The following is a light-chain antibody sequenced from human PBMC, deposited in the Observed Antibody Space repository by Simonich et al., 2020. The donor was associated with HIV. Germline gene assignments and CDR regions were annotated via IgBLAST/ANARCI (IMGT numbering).Light chain of an antibody. V-gene: IGKV4-1*01. CDR3: QQYYRTPPT. J-gene: IGKJ1*01. Sequence: DIMMTQSPDSLTWSLGERATIICTSSQSVLYSSNNKNYLAWYQQKLGHPPKLLIYWASTRASGVPDRFSGSGSGTDFTRTISSLQAEDVAVYYCQQYYRTPPTFGQGTKVEIK. CDR2: WAS. CDR1: QSVLYSSNNKNY.